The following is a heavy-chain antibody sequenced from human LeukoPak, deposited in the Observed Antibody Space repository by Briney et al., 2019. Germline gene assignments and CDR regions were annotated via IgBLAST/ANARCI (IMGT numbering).Heavy chain of an antibody. V-gene: IGHV1-24*01. CDR1: GYTLTELS. J-gene: IGHJ3*02. D-gene: IGHD3-3*01. Sequence: ASVKVSCKVSGYTLTELSMHRVRQAPGKGLKWMGGFDPEDGETIYAQKFQGRVTMTEDTSTDTAYMELSSLRSEDTAVYYCAAVGRRGITIFGVVPHDAFDIWGQGTMVTVSS. CDR2: FDPEDGET. CDR3: AAVGRRGITIFGVVPHDAFDI.